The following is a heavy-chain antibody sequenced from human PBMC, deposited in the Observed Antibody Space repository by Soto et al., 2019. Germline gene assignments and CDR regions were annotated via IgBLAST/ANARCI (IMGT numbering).Heavy chain of an antibody. CDR2: IRVYNGYT. J-gene: IGHJ4*02. V-gene: IGHV1-18*04. Sequence: ASVKVSCKXSGYTFTSYGISWVRQAPGQGLEWMGWIRVYNGYTNYAQKFQGRVTMTTDTSTSTAYMELRSLISDDTAVYYCARASNGYRRGWYVGYFDYWGQGTLVTVSS. CDR3: ARASNGYRRGWYVGYFDY. D-gene: IGHD6-19*01. CDR1: GYTFTSYG.